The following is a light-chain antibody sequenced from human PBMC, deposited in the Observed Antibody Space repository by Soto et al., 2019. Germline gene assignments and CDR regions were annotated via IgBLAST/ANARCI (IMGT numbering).Light chain of an antibody. V-gene: IGLV1-44*01. J-gene: IGLJ2*01. Sequence: QSVVTQPPSASGTPGQRVTLSCSGRRSNIGSNTVNWYQQLPGTAPKLLIYSNNQRPSGVPDRFSGSKSGTSASLANSGLQSEDEADYYCATWDDSLNGPVFGGGTKLTVL. CDR2: SNN. CDR3: ATWDDSLNGPV. CDR1: RSNIGSNT.